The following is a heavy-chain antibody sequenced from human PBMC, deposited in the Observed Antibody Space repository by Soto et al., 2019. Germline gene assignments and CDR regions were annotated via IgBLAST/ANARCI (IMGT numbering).Heavy chain of an antibody. D-gene: IGHD3-10*01. CDR2: INPTGAGT. CDR3: AREGSASGSYDY. CDR1: GYTCTSHY. Sequence: ASVKVSRKASGYTCTSHYIHWVRQAPGQGLEWVGIINPTGAGTSYAQEFQGRVTMTRDPSTSTVYMELSSLRSEDTAVYYCAREGSASGSYDYWGQGTLVTVSS. V-gene: IGHV1-46*01. J-gene: IGHJ4*02.